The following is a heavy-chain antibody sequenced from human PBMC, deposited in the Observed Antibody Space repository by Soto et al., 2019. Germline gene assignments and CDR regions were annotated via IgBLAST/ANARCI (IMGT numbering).Heavy chain of an antibody. CDR3: ASARQAVAGEEGDYYYYYGMDV. J-gene: IGHJ6*02. D-gene: IGHD6-19*01. CDR1: GGTFSSYA. Sequence: ASVKVSCKASGGTFSSYAISWVRQAPGQGLEWMGGIIPIFGTANYAQKFQGRVTITADESTSTAYMELSSLRSEDTAVYYCASARQAVAGEEGDYYYYYGMDVWGQGTTVTVSS. V-gene: IGHV1-69*13. CDR2: IIPIFGTA.